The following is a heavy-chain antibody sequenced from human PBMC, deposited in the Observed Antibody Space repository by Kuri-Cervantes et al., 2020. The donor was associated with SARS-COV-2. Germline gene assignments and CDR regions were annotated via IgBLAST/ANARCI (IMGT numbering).Heavy chain of an antibody. CDR1: GGSISSYY. D-gene: IGHD5-18*01. CDR2: IYTSGST. Sequence: SETLSLTCTVSGGSISSYYWSWIRQPAGKGLEWIGRIYTSGSTNYNPSLKSRVTMSVDTSKNQFSLKLSSLRSEDTAVYYCAREVRGYHYGYFDYWGQGALVTVSS. J-gene: IGHJ4*02. CDR3: AREVRGYHYGYFDY. V-gene: IGHV4-4*07.